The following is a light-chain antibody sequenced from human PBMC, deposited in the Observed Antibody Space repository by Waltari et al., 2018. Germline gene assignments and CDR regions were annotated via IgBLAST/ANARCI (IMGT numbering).Light chain of an antibody. Sequence: IVLTQSPVTLSLSPGERATLSCRASQSIGSDLAWYRQKPGQPPRLLISGASERATGIPARISGSGSGTDFTLTISSLDPEDFAVYYCHQRSDWPLTFGGGTRVEIK. CDR3: HQRSDWPLT. J-gene: IGKJ4*01. V-gene: IGKV3-11*01. CDR2: GAS. CDR1: QSIGSD.